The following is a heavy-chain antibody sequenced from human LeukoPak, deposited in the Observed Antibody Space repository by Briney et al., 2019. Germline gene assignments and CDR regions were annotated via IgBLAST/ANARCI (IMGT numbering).Heavy chain of an antibody. J-gene: IGHJ4*02. D-gene: IGHD4-17*01. V-gene: IGHV3-53*01. CDR2: IYSGGST. CDR3: ARVVDHDYGDYYLDY. Sequence: AGGSLRLSCEPSGLTVSSTDMSWVRQAPGKGLDCISVIYSGGSTDYADSVKGRLTISRDNSKNTLYLQMNSLRAEDTAVYYCARVVDHDYGDYYLDYWGQGTLVTVSS. CDR1: GLTVSSTD.